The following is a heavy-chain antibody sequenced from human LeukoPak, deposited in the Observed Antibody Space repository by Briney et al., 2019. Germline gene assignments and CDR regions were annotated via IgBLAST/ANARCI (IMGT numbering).Heavy chain of an antibody. V-gene: IGHV4-59*01. CDR3: ARGTYGGYSGYLNWFDP. CDR2: IYYSGST. CDR1: GGSMSSYY. Sequence: SETLSLTCTVSGGSMSSYYWSWIRQPPGKGLEWIGYIYYSGSTNYKSSLKSRVTISVDTSKNQFSLKLSSVTAADTAVYYCARGTYGGYSGYLNWFDPWGQGTLVTVSS. J-gene: IGHJ5*02. D-gene: IGHD5-12*01.